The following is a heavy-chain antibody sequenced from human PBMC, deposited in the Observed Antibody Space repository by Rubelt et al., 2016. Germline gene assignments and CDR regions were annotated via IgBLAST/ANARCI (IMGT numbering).Heavy chain of an antibody. J-gene: IGHJ4*02. V-gene: IGHV3-30*04. CDR1: GFTFSSYA. CDR3: ARGQSGYDSN. CDR2: ISYGGSNK. D-gene: IGHD5-12*01. Sequence: GGGVVQPGRSLRLSCAASGFTFSSYAMHWVRQAPGKGLEWVAVISYGGSNKYYADSVKGRFTISRDNSKNTLYLQMNSLRAEDTAVYYCARGQSGYDSNWGQGTLVTVSS.